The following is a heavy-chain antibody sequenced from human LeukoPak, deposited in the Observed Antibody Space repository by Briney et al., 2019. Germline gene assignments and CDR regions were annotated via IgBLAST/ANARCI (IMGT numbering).Heavy chain of an antibody. CDR1: GFTFSSYA. V-gene: IGHV3-23*01. CDR2: ISGSGGST. D-gene: IGHD6-19*01. CDR3: AKGSHGYSSIYYDY. J-gene: IGHJ4*02. Sequence: PGGSLRLSCAASGFTFSSYAMSWVRQAPGKGLEWVSAISGSGGSTYYADSVKGWFTISRDNSKNTLYLQMNSLRAEDTAVYYCAKGSHGYSSIYYDYWGQGTLVTVSS.